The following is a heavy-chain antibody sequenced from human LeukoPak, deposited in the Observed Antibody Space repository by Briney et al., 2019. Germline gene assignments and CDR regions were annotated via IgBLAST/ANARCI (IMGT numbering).Heavy chain of an antibody. CDR2: ISWNSVDI. D-gene: IGHD1-7*01. J-gene: IGHJ4*02. CDR1: GFNFGDYA. CDR3: ARDVERLELRDDY. V-gene: IGHV3-9*01. Sequence: PGGSLRLSCAASGFNFGDYAIHWVRQAPGKGLEWVASISWNSVDIAYADSVKGRFTISRDNAKNSLYLQMNSLRAEDTAVYYCARDVERLELRDDYWGQGTLVTVSS.